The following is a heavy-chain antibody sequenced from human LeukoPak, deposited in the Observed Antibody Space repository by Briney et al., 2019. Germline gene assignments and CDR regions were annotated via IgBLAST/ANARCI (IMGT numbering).Heavy chain of an antibody. D-gene: IGHD3-16*01. Sequence: SETLSLTCTVSGGSISGSDYYWGWIRQPPGKGLEWIGSIYYSGSTYYNSSLKSRVTISVDTSRNQFSLKLSSVTAADTASYYCARLFRGVGYWGQGTLVTVSS. V-gene: IGHV4-39*01. J-gene: IGHJ4*02. CDR1: GGSISGSDYY. CDR3: ARLFRGVGY. CDR2: IYYSGST.